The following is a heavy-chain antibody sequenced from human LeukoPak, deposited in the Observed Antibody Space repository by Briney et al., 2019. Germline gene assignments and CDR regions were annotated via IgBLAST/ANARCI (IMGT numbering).Heavy chain of an antibody. CDR2: INAGNGNT. Sequence: ASVKVSCKASGYTFTSYAMHWVRQAPGQRLEWMGWINAGNGNTKYSQKFQGRVTITRDTSASTAHMELSSLRSEDTAVYYCAREGSIVAFDIWGQGTMVTVSS. CDR3: AREGSIVAFDI. V-gene: IGHV1-3*01. J-gene: IGHJ3*02. CDR1: GYTFTSYA. D-gene: IGHD3-16*02.